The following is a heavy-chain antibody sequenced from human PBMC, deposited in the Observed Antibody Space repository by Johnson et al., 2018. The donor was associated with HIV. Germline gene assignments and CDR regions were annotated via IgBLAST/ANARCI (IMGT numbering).Heavy chain of an antibody. V-gene: IGHV3-11*04. Sequence: QVQLVESGGGLVQRGGSLRLSCAASGLTFSDYDMSWIRQAPGKGLEWVSYISSSGSTIYYADSVEGRFTISRDNAKNSLYLQMKSLRAEDTAVYYCARNGLIPAAKGVAVDIWGQGTTVTVSS. D-gene: IGHD2-2*01. CDR1: GLTFSDYD. J-gene: IGHJ3*02. CDR2: ISSSGSTI. CDR3: ARNGLIPAAKGVAVDI.